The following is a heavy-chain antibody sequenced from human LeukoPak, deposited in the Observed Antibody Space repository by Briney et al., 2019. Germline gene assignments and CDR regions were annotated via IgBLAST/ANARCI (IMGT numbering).Heavy chain of an antibody. D-gene: IGHD4/OR15-4a*01. Sequence: GGSLRLSCTVTGFTVSSNSMSWVRQAPGKGLEWVSFIYSSVTHYSDSVKGRFTISRDNSKNTLFLQMNSLRAEDTAVYYCARRAGAYSHPYDYWGQGTLVTVSS. CDR1: GFTVSSNS. CDR2: IYSSVT. V-gene: IGHV3-53*01. CDR3: ARRAGAYSHPYDY. J-gene: IGHJ4*02.